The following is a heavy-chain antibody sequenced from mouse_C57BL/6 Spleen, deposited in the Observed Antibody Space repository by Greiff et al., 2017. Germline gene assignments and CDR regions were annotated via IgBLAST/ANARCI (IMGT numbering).Heavy chain of an antibody. V-gene: IGHV1-7*01. D-gene: IGHD1-1*01. Sequence: QVQLQQSGAELATPGASVKLSCKASGYTFTSYWMHWVKQRPGQGLEWIGYINPRSGYTKYNQKFKDKATLTADKSSSTAYMQLSILTYGDSSVYYCAKNYLSCIPYWGQGTTLTVSS. CDR3: AKNYLSCIPY. CDR1: GYTFTSYW. CDR2: INPRSGYT. J-gene: IGHJ2*01.